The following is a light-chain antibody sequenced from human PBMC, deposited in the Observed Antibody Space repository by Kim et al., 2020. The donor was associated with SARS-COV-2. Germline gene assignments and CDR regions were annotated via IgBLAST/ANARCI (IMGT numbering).Light chain of an antibody. CDR3: QAWDSSTAWV. CDR2: QDS. J-gene: IGLJ3*02. V-gene: IGLV3-1*01. CDR1: KLGDKY. Sequence: VSPGHTASITCSGDKLGDKYARWYQQKPGQSPVLVIYQDSKRPSGIPERFSGSNSGNTATLTISGTQAMDEADYYCQAWDSSTAWVFGGGTQLNVL.